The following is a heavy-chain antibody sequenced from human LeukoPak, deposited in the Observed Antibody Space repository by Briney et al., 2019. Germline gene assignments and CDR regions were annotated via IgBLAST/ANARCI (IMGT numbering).Heavy chain of an antibody. Sequence: SETLSLTCTVSGYSISSGYYWGWIRQPPGKGLEWIGSIYHSGRTFYNPSLKSRVTISVDTSKNQFSLKLSSVTAADTAVYYCARRSSFMITFGGVIVTGAFDIWGQGTMVTVSS. CDR1: GYSISSGYY. CDR3: ARRSSFMITFGGVIVTGAFDI. J-gene: IGHJ3*02. D-gene: IGHD3-16*02. V-gene: IGHV4-38-2*02. CDR2: IYHSGRT.